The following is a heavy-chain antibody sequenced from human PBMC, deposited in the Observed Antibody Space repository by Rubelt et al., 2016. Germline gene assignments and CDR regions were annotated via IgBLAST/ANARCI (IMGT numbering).Heavy chain of an antibody. CDR1: GGSFGADY. V-gene: IGHV4-34*01. CDR3: ARGHPSRRHMDV. CDR2: INHGCST. Sequence: QMQLQQWGAGLLKPSETLSLTCVVYGGSFGADYWSWVRPPPGRGLGWIGEINHGCSTNYNPSLKSRVTVSLDTSKNQFSLKLTSVAAADTAIYVCARGHPSRRHMDVWGKGTTVTVSS. J-gene: IGHJ6*03.